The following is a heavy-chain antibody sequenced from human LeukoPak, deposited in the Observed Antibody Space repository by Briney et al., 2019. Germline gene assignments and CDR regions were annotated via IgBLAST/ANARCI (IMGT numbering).Heavy chain of an antibody. CDR2: IYYSGST. Sequence: SETLSLTCTVSGGSISSYYWSWIRQPPGKGLEWIGYIYYSGSTNYNPSLKSRVTISVDTSKSQFSLKLSSVTAADTAVYYCARMAGYSSGWYYFDYWGQGTLVTVSS. D-gene: IGHD6-19*01. J-gene: IGHJ4*02. CDR1: GGSISSYY. CDR3: ARMAGYSSGWYYFDY. V-gene: IGHV4-59*01.